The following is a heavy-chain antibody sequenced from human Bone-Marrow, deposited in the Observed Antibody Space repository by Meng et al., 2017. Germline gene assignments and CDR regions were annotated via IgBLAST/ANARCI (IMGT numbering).Heavy chain of an antibody. Sequence: QAQYSQWGAGLLKPSETLSLTCAVYGGSFSGYYWSWIRQPPGKGLEWIGEINHSGSTNYNPSLKSRVTISVDTSKNQFSLKLSSVTAADTAVYYCAGISYYYGSGSYYKSYYFDYWGQGTLVTVSS. J-gene: IGHJ4*02. D-gene: IGHD3-10*01. CDR2: INHSGST. CDR3: AGISYYYGSGSYYKSYYFDY. CDR1: GGSFSGYY. V-gene: IGHV4-34*01.